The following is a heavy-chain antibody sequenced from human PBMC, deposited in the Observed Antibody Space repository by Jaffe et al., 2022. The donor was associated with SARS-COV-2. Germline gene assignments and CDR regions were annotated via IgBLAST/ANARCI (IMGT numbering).Heavy chain of an antibody. Sequence: QVQLVQSGAEVKKPGSSVKVSCKASGGTFSSYAISWVRQAPGQGLEWMGGIIPIFGTANYAQKFQGRVTITADESTSTAYMELSSLRSEDTAVYYCARPELVGATPFSAFDIWGQGTMVTVSS. CDR3: ARPELVGATPFSAFDI. CDR1: GGTFSSYA. D-gene: IGHD1-26*01. V-gene: IGHV1-69*01. CDR2: IIPIFGTA. J-gene: IGHJ3*02.